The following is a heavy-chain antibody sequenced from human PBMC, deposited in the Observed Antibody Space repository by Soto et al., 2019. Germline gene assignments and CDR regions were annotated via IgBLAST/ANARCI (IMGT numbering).Heavy chain of an antibody. CDR1: GFSLSTSGVG. V-gene: IGHV2-5*02. Sequence: QITLKESGPTLVKPTQTLTLTCTFSGFSLSTSGVGVGWIRQPPGKALEWLALIYWDDDKRYSPSLKSRLTIPXXTXKXXVVLTITNMDPVDTATFYCAHSHSSGWYSFPYFDYWGQGTLVTVSS. CDR3: AHSHSSGWYSFPYFDY. J-gene: IGHJ4*02. CDR2: IYWDDDK. D-gene: IGHD6-19*01.